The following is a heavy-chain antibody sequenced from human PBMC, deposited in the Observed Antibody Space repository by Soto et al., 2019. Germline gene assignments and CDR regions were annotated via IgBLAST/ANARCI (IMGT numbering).Heavy chain of an antibody. CDR1: GASIDRRAYY. V-gene: IGHV4-39*01. J-gene: IGHJ4*02. CDR2: LFYSGTA. CDR3: GRPGGDFVLPSDY. Sequence: PSETLSLTCIVSGASIDRRAYYWAWIRQPPGKGLEWIGSLFYSGTAYYSPSLAGRVTMSVDTSKNQFSVNLNSVTAAATAVYFCGRPGGDFVLPSDYWGTGTLVTVSS. D-gene: IGHD2-21*02.